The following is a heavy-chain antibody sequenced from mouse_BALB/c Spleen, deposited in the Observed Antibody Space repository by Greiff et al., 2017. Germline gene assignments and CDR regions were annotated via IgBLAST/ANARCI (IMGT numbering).Heavy chain of an antibody. D-gene: IGHD3-1*01. CDR2: ISYSGST. CDR1: GYSITSDYA. V-gene: IGHV3-2*02. Sequence: EVKVEESGPGLVKPSQSLSLTCTVTGYSITSDYAWNWIRQFPGNKLEWMGYISYSGSTNYNPSLKSRISITRDTSKNQFFLQLNSVTTEDTATYYCARRARAPGYFDYWGQGTTLTVSS. J-gene: IGHJ2*01. CDR3: ARRARAPGYFDY.